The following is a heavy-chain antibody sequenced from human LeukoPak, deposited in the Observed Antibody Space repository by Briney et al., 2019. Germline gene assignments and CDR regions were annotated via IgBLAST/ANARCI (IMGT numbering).Heavy chain of an antibody. CDR3: ARTIRFLEWSDWFDP. CDR1: GGSISSGGYY. CDR2: IYYSGST. V-gene: IGHV4-31*03. Sequence: SQTLSLTCTVSGGSISSGGYYWSWIRQHPGKGLEWIGYIYYSGSTYYNPSLKSRVTISVDTSKNQFSLKLSSVTAADTAMYYCARTIRFLEWSDWFDPWGQGTLVTVSS. J-gene: IGHJ5*02. D-gene: IGHD3-3*01.